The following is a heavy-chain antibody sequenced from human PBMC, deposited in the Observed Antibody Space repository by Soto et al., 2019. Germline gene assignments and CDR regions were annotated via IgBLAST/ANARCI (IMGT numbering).Heavy chain of an antibody. D-gene: IGHD1-7*01. CDR1: GDSVSSNSAA. Sequence: QVQLQESGPGLVKPSQTLSLTCAISGDSVSSNSAAWNWIRQSPSRCLEWLGRTYYRSRWYNDYAVSVKSRITVNPDTSKNQFSLQLTSVTPEDTAVYYCAGTTSHYWYYMDVWGKGTTVTVSS. CDR3: AGTTSHYWYYMDV. CDR2: TYYRSRWYN. V-gene: IGHV6-1*01. J-gene: IGHJ6*03.